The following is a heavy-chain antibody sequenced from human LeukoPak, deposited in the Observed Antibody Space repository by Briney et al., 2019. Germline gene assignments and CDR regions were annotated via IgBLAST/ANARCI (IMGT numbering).Heavy chain of an antibody. J-gene: IGHJ6*03. V-gene: IGHV3-7*01. CDR3: AREQYCSSGSCYPDYYYYYMDV. Sequence: GGSLRLSCAASGFTFSSYWMSWVRQAPGKGLEWVANIKQDGSEKYYVDSVKGRFTISRDNAKNSLYLQMNSLRAEDTAVYYCAREQYCSSGSCYPDYYYYYMDVWGKGTTVTVSS. CDR1: GFTFSSYW. CDR2: IKQDGSEK. D-gene: IGHD2-15*01.